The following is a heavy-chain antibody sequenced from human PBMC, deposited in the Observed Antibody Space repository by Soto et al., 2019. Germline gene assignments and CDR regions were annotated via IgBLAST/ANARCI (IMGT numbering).Heavy chain of an antibody. J-gene: IGHJ4*02. CDR1: GGSISSSSYY. CDR2: IYYSGST. CDR3: ARLVRRDPYYGDYRPLRRPFDY. Sequence: QLQLQESGPGLVKPSETLSLTCTVSGGSISSSSYYWGWIRQPPGKGLEWIGSIYYSGSTYYNPSLKSRVTISVDTSKNQFSLKLSSVTAADTAVYYCARLVRRDPYYGDYRPLRRPFDYWGQGTLVTVSS. D-gene: IGHD4-17*01. V-gene: IGHV4-39*01.